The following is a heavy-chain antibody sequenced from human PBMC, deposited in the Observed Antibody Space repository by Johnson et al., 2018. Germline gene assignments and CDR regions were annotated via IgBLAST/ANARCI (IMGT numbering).Heavy chain of an antibody. CDR3: ARETKTDSYGMDV. Sequence: QVQLQESGPGLVKXSETLSLTCTVSGGSIRSYSWNWIRLPPGKGLEWIAYFYYSGSTNYNPSLKSRVTTSVETSKNQFSLRLSSVTAADTAVYYCARETKTDSYGMDVWGQGTTVTVSS. J-gene: IGHJ6*02. CDR2: FYYSGST. V-gene: IGHV4-59*01. D-gene: IGHD1/OR15-1a*01. CDR1: GGSIRSYS.